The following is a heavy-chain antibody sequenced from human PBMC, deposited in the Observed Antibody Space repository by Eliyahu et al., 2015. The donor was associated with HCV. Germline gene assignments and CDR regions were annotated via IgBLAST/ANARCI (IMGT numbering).Heavy chain of an antibody. J-gene: IGHJ4*02. CDR1: GFTFXDXT. CDR2: ITSSSSYI. V-gene: IGHV3-21*06. D-gene: IGHD3-10*01. CDR3: ARDQSYDSVWIGELIGGSYYFDN. Sequence: EVQLVESGGGLVKPGESLRLXXAVXGFTFXDXTXNWVRQAPGKGLGWVSSITSSSSYIYYADSVKGRFTISRDNAKNSLYLQMNSLRAEDTAMYYCARDQSYDSVWIGELIGGSYYFDNWGQGTLVTVSS.